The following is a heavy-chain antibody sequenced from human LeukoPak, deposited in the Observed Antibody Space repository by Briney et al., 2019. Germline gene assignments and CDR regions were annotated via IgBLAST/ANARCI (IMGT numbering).Heavy chain of an antibody. Sequence: SETLSLTCTVSGGSMRSGGYYWSWIRQPPGKGLEWIGEINHSGSTNYNPSLKSRVTISVDTSKNQFSLKLSSVTAADTAVYYCASLYSSSSDLGQFDYWGQGTLVTVSS. D-gene: IGHD6-6*01. V-gene: IGHV4-34*01. CDR3: ASLYSSSSDLGQFDY. CDR2: INHSGST. CDR1: GGSMRSGGYY. J-gene: IGHJ4*02.